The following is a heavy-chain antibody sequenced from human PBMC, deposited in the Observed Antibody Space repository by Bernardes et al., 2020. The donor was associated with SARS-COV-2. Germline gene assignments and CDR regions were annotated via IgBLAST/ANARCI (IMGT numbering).Heavy chain of an antibody. D-gene: IGHD2-21*02. CDR1: GFTFSSYA. Sequence: GGSLRLSCAASGFTFSSYAMSWVRQAPGKGLEWVSAISGSGGSTYYADSVKGRFTISRDNSKNTLYLQMNSLRAEDTAVYYCAKSSTVVSVPGNDLAYWGQGTLVTVSS. CDR3: AKSSTVVSVPGNDLAY. V-gene: IGHV3-23*01. J-gene: IGHJ4*02. CDR2: ISGSGGST.